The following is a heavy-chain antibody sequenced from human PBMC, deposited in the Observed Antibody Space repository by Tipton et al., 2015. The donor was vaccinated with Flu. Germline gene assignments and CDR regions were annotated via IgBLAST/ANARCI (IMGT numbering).Heavy chain of an antibody. D-gene: IGHD4-11*01. CDR2: IHRSGST. J-gene: IGHJ5*02. V-gene: IGHV4-38-2*01. Sequence: TLSLTCAVSGDSISSAYLWDWIRQPPGRGLEWIATIHRSGSTNYNPSLKSRVTISVDRSNNQFSLEMRSVTAADMALYYCARRDFSNYVSDPKNWIDRWGQGTLVTVSS. CDR1: GDSISSAYL. CDR3: ARRDFSNYVSDPKNWIDR.